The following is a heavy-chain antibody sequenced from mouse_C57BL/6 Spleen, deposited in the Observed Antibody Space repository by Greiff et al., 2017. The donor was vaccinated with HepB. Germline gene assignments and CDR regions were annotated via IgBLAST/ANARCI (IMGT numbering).Heavy chain of an antibody. V-gene: IGHV1-50*01. D-gene: IGHD3-2*01. J-gene: IGHJ3*01. Sequence: VQLQQPGAELVKPGASVKLSCKASGYTFTSYWMQWVKQRPGQGLEWIGEIDPSDSYTNYNQKFKGKATLTVDTSSSTAYMQLSSLTSEDSAVYYCARSTAHFAYWGQGTLVTVSA. CDR2: IDPSDSYT. CDR1: GYTFTSYW. CDR3: ARSTAHFAY.